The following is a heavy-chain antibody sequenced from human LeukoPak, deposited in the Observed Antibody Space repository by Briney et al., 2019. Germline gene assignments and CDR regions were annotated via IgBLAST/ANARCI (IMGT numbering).Heavy chain of an antibody. J-gene: IGHJ4*02. CDR1: GFTFSSNA. V-gene: IGHV3-23*01. CDR3: AKDRPGSGWSHDY. D-gene: IGHD6-19*01. CDR2: ITGSTT. Sequence: GGSLRLSCAASGFTFSSNAMSWFRQAPGKGLEWVSSITGSTTYYADSVKGRFTISRDNIENTLYLQMNSLRPEDTALYYCAKDRPGSGWSHDYWDQGTLVTVSS.